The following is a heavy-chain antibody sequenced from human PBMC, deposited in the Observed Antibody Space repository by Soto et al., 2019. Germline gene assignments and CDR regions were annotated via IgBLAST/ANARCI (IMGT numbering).Heavy chain of an antibody. CDR1: GFTFSSYW. CDR3: ARDFSVGSSSSDDYYYYGMDV. D-gene: IGHD6-6*01. CDR2: IKQDGSEK. J-gene: IGHJ6*02. V-gene: IGHV3-7*05. Sequence: GGSLRLSCAASGFTFSSYWMSWVRQAPGKGLEWVANIKQDGSEKYYVDSVKGRFTISRDNAKNSLYLQMNSLRAEDTAVYYCARDFSVGSSSSDDYYYYGMDVWGQGTTVTVSS.